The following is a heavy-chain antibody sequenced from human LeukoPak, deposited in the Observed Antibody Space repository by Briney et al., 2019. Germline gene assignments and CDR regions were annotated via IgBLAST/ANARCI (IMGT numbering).Heavy chain of an antibody. CDR1: GFSISSGYY. CDR2: MYHSGST. D-gene: IGHD1-26*01. Sequence: SETLSLTCAVSGFSISSGYYWGRIRQPPGKGLEWIGSMYHSGSTYYDPSLKSRVTISVDTSKNQFSLKLSSVTAADTAVYYCARARSGNYYFDFWGQGTLVTVSS. V-gene: IGHV4-38-2*01. CDR3: ARARSGNYYFDF. J-gene: IGHJ4*02.